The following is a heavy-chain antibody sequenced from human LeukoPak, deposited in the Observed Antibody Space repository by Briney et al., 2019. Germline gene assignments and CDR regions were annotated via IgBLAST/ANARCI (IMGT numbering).Heavy chain of an antibody. V-gene: IGHV3-23*01. CDR1: GFTFSSYA. J-gene: IGHJ6*04. CDR2: ISGSGGST. Sequence: GGSLRLSCAASGFTFSSYAMSWVRQAPGKGLEWVSAISGSGGSTYYADSVKGRFTISRDNSKNTLYLQMNSLRAEDTAVYYCATVYSSSWPIYYYYYYGMDVWGKGTTVTVSS. CDR3: ATVYSSSWPIYYYYYYGMDV. D-gene: IGHD6-13*01.